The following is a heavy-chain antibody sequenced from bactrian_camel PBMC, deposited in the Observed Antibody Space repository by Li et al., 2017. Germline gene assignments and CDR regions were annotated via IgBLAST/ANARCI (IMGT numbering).Heavy chain of an antibody. Sequence: HVQLVESGGGSVQSGGALRLSCTASEITDSTKWMGWFRQTPGKEREGVAAIDSDGNTSYADSVKGRFAISRDNAKNTVYLQMNALKPEDTAVYYCVDDLDYTLGGQGTQVTVS. V-gene: IGHV3S53*01. CDR1: EITDSTKW. D-gene: IGHD5*01. CDR2: IDSDGNT. J-gene: IGHJ4*01.